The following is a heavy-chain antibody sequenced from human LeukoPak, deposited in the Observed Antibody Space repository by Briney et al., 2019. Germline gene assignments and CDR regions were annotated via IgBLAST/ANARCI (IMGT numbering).Heavy chain of an antibody. CDR3: ARERGRWLQTRGAFDI. CDR2: IIPISGTA. J-gene: IGHJ3*02. D-gene: IGHD5-24*01. CDR1: GGTFSSYA. Sequence: ASVKVSCKASGGTFSSYAISWVRQAPGQGLEWMGGIIPISGTANYAQKFQGRVTITADKSTSTAYMELSSLRSEDTAVYYCARERGRWLQTRGAFDIWGQGTMVTVSS. V-gene: IGHV1-69*06.